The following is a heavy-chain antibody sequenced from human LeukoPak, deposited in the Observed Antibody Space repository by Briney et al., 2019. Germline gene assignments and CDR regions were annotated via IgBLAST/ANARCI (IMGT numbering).Heavy chain of an antibody. CDR1: GGSISSSSYY. V-gene: IGHV4-39*01. CDR3: ASSYYYDSSGYSIDY. Sequence: KPSETLSLTCTVSGGSISSSSYYWGWIRQPPGKGLEWIGSIYYSGSTYYNPSLKSRVTISVDTSKNQFSLKLSPVTAADTAVYYCASSYYYDSSGYSIDYWGQGTLVTVSS. J-gene: IGHJ4*02. D-gene: IGHD3-22*01. CDR2: IYYSGST.